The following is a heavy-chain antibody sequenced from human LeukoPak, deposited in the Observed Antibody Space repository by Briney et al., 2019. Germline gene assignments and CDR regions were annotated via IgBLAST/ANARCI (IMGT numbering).Heavy chain of an antibody. D-gene: IGHD3-3*01. Sequence: GGSLRLSCAASGFTFSTYAVNWVRQAPGKGLEWVSAISSSGGTTYYADSVKGRFSISRDNSKNTLYLQMNSLRAEDTAVYYCATYDFWSGYGVGYWGQGTLVTVSS. CDR1: GFTFSTYA. J-gene: IGHJ4*02. CDR3: ATYDFWSGYGVGY. CDR2: ISSSGGTT. V-gene: IGHV3-23*01.